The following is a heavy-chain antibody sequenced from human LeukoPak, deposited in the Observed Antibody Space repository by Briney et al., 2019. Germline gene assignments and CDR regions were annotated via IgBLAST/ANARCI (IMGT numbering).Heavy chain of an antibody. D-gene: IGHD3-22*01. Sequence: SETLSLTCAVYGGSFSGYYWSWIRQPPGKGLEWIGEINHSGSTNYNPSLKSRVTISVDTSKNQFSLKLSSVTAADTAVYYCAREEAYDSSGYCGWGQGTLVTVSS. J-gene: IGHJ4*02. V-gene: IGHV4-34*01. CDR2: INHSGST. CDR1: GGSFSGYY. CDR3: AREEAYDSSGYCG.